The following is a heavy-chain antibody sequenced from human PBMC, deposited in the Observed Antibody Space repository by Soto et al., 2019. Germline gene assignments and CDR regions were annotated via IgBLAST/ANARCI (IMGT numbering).Heavy chain of an antibody. V-gene: IGHV3-74*01. CDR1: GFTFSSYW. CDR2: INSDGSST. Sequence: GGSLRLSCAASGFTFSSYWMHWVRQAPGKGLVWVSRINSDGSSTSYADSVKGRFTISRDNAKNTLYLQMNSLRAEDTAVYYCASLYDWHNYYYMDVWGKGTTVTVSS. CDR3: ASLYDWHNYYYMDV. D-gene: IGHD3-9*01. J-gene: IGHJ6*03.